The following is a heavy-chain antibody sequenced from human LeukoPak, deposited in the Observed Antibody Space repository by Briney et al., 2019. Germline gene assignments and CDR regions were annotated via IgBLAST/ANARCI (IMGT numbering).Heavy chain of an antibody. CDR3: ARDIAARAGGMDV. CDR2: IYYSGST. V-gene: IGHV4-59*01. D-gene: IGHD6-13*01. J-gene: IGHJ6*02. Sequence: SETLSLTCTVSGGSISSYYWRWIRQPPGKGLEWIGYIYYSGSTNYNPSLKSRVTISVDTSKNQFSLKLSSVTAADTAVYYCARDIAARAGGMDVWGQGTTVTVSS. CDR1: GGSISSYY.